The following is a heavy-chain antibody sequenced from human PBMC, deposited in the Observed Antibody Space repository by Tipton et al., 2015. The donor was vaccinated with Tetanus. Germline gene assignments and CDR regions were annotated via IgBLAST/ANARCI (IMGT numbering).Heavy chain of an antibody. D-gene: IGHD2-2*01. V-gene: IGHV3-23*01. CDR3: AGGYQYGQYY. CDR2: ISGGGTKT. Sequence: SLRLSCAASGFNFLDYGMHWVRQVPGKGLEWVSSISGGGTKTYYTDSVAGQFSISRDDSMNTLYLQMDNLRAEDTAVYYCAGGYQYGQYYRGQGTQVSVSS. J-gene: IGHJ4*02. CDR1: GFNFLDYG.